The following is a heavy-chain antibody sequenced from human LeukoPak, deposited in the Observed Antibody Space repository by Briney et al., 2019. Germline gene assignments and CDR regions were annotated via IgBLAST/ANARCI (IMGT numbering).Heavy chain of an antibody. J-gene: IGHJ4*02. CDR3: AREISGSYDLGPKYFDY. V-gene: IGHV3-30-3*01. CDR1: GFTFSSHA. D-gene: IGHD1-26*01. Sequence: GGSLRLSCAASGFTFSSHAMHWVRQAPGKGLEWVAVISYDGSNKYYADSVKGRFTISRDNSKNTLYLQMNSLRAEDTAVYYCAREISGSYDLGPKYFDYWGQGTLVTVSS. CDR2: ISYDGSNK.